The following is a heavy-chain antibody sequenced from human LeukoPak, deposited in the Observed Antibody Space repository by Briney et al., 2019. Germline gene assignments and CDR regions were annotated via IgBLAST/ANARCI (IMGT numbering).Heavy chain of an antibody. CDR1: GFTFGDYA. J-gene: IGHJ4*02. CDR2: IRSKAYGGTT. V-gene: IGHV3-49*04. CDR3: TTDMVATHRDY. D-gene: IGHD5-12*01. Sequence: SGGSLRLSCTASGFTFGDYAMSWVRQAPGKGLEWVGFIRSKAYGGTTEYAASVKGRFTISRDDSKSIAYLQMNSLKTEDTAVYYCTTDMVATHRDYWGQGTLVTVSS.